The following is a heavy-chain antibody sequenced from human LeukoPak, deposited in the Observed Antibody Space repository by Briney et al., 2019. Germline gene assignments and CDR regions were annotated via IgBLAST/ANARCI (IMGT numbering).Heavy chain of an antibody. CDR3: ARGPTGIAVAGNFDY. J-gene: IGHJ4*02. CDR2: INHSGST. D-gene: IGHD6-19*01. CDR1: GGSFSGYY. Sequence: SETLSLTCAVYGGSFSGYYWSWIRQPPGKGLEWIGEINHSGSTNYNPSPKSRVTISVDTSKNQFSLKLSSVTAADTAVYYCARGPTGIAVAGNFDYWGQGTLVTASS. V-gene: IGHV4-34*01.